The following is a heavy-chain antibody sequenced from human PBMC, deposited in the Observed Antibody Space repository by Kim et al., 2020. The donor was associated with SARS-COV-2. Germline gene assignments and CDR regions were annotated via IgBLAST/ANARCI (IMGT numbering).Heavy chain of an antibody. V-gene: IGHV4-39*01. CDR2: IYYSGST. Sequence: SETLSLTCTVSGGSISSSSYYWGWIRQPPGKGLEWIGSIYYSGSTYYNPSLKSRVTISVDTSKNQFSLKLSSVTAADTAVYYCARLRGGLLWFRELLSRGEFDYWGQGTLVTVSS. CDR3: ARLRGGLLWFRELLSRGEFDY. CDR1: GGSISSSSYY. J-gene: IGHJ4*02. D-gene: IGHD3-10*01.